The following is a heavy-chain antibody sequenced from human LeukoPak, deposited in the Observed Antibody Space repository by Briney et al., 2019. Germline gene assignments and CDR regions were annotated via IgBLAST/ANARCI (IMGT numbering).Heavy chain of an antibody. CDR2: ISYDGSNK. D-gene: IGHD3-16*01. J-gene: IGHJ4*02. Sequence: PGGSLRLSCAASGFTFSSYAMHWVRQAPGKGLEWVAVISYDGSNKYYADSVKGRFTISRDKSKSTLYLQMNSLKAEDAAVYYCAKDNADYPIYYFDSWGQGTLVTVSS. CDR1: GFTFSSYA. V-gene: IGHV3-30*04. CDR3: AKDNADYPIYYFDS.